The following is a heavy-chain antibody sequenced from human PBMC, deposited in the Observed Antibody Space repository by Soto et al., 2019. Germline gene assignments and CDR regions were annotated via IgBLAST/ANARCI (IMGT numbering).Heavy chain of an antibody. Sequence: SETLSLTCTVSGGSISSGGYYWSWIRQHPGKGLEWIGYIYYSGSTYYNPSLKSRVTISVDTSKNQFSLKLSSVTAADTAVYYCAREAGIAAANPYYYYYGMDVWGQGTTVT. V-gene: IGHV4-31*03. CDR2: IYYSGST. CDR1: GGSISSGGYY. CDR3: AREAGIAAANPYYYYYGMDV. J-gene: IGHJ6*02. D-gene: IGHD6-13*01.